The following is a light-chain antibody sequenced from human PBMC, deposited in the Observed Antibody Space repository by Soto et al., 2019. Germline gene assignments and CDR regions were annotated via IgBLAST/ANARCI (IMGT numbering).Light chain of an antibody. V-gene: IGKV3-20*01. CDR3: QQYGSSTWS. CDR1: QSVSSSY. J-gene: IGKJ1*01. CDR2: GAS. Sequence: PGEGATLSCRASQSVSSSYIAWYQQRPGQTPSLLIYGASTRATGIPDRFSGSGSGTHFTLTISRLEPEDFAVYYCQQYGSSTWSFGQGTKVDIK.